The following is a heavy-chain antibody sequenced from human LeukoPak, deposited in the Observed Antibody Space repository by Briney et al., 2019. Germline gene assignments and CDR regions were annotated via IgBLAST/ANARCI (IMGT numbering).Heavy chain of an antibody. CDR1: GYTFTSYD. V-gene: IGHV1-8*01. J-gene: IGHJ4*02. CDR3: ARGAPGSYCSGGSCPYFDY. CDR2: MNPNSGNT. Sequence: GASVKVSCKASGYTFTSYDINWVRQATGQGLEWMGWMNPNSGNTGYAQKFQGRVTMTRNTSISTAYMELTSLRSEDAAVYYCARGAPGSYCSGGSCPYFDYWGQGTLAIVSS. D-gene: IGHD2-15*01.